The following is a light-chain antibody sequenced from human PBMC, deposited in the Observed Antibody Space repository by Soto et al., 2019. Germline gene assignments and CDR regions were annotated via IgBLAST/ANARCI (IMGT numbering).Light chain of an antibody. CDR1: QSITNY. V-gene: IGKV1-39*01. CDR3: QQSDSYPYT. J-gene: IGKJ2*01. CDR2: AAS. Sequence: DIQMTQSPSSLSVFVGERVTITCRASQSITNYLYWYQQKPGKAPKLLVYAASSLQSGVPSRFSGNGSGTDFTLTISSLQPEDYASYYCQQSDSYPYTFGQGTTLEI.